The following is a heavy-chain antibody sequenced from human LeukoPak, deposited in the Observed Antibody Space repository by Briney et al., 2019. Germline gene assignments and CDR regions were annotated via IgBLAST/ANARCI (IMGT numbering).Heavy chain of an antibody. Sequence: PGGSLRLSCAGSGFTFSNYAMSWVRQAPGKGLEWVSVIYSGGSTYYADSVKGRFIISRDNSKNTLYLQMNSLRVEDTAVYYCARRPDYGGTPTFDYWGQGTLVTVSS. J-gene: IGHJ4*02. CDR2: IYSGGST. D-gene: IGHD4-23*01. CDR1: GFTFSNYA. V-gene: IGHV3-66*01. CDR3: ARRPDYGGTPTFDY.